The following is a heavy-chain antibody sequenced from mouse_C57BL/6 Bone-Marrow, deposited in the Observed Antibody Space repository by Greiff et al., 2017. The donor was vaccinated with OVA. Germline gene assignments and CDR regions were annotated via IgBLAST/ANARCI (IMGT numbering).Heavy chain of an antibody. CDR3: AREGLWDWYFDV. J-gene: IGHJ1*03. CDR1: GYTFTSYW. V-gene: IGHV1-7*01. CDR2: IYPRDGST. Sequence: VKLMESGTVLARPGASVKMSCKTSGYTFTSYWMHWVKQRPEQGLEWIGYIYPRDGSTKYNEKFKGKATLTADKSSSTAYMQLNSLTSEDSAVYFCAREGLWDWYFDVWGTGTTVTVSS. D-gene: IGHD6-1*01.